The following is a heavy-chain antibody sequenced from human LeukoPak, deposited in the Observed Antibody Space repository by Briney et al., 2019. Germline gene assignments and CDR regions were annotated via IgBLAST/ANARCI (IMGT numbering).Heavy chain of an antibody. D-gene: IGHD3-3*01. J-gene: IGHJ5*02. Sequence: GGSLRLSCAASGFTFSNYWMNWVRQAPGKGLEWVASIGQDGSENYYVDSVKGRFTISRDNAKNSLYLQMNSLRAEDTAVYYCARGENLRLPGWFDPWGQGTLVTVSS. V-gene: IGHV3-7*01. CDR2: IGQDGSEN. CDR1: GFTFSNYW. CDR3: ARGENLRLPGWFDP.